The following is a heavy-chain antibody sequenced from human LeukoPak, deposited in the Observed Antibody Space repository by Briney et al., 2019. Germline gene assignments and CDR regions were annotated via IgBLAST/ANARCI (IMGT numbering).Heavy chain of an antibody. Sequence: PGGSLRLSCAASGFTFSNYDMHWVRQAPGKGLEWVSAISSSSSYIYYADSIKGRFTISRDNAENSLYLHMNSLRAVDTAVYFCARGEEKATITALDSWGQGTLVTVSS. CDR1: GFTFSNYD. J-gene: IGHJ4*02. CDR2: ISSSSSYI. CDR3: ARGEEKATITALDS. V-gene: IGHV3-21*01. D-gene: IGHD5-24*01.